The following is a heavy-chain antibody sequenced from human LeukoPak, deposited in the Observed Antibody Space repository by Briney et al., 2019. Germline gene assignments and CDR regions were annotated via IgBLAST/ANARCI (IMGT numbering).Heavy chain of an antibody. V-gene: IGHV3-13*04. CDR1: GFTFSSYD. CDR3: ARGRGWGAFDI. CDR2: IGTAGDT. J-gene: IGHJ3*02. D-gene: IGHD3-10*01. Sequence: PGGSVRLSCAASGFTFSSYDMHWVRQGTGKGLEWVSAIGTAGDTYYPGSVKGRFTTSRENAKNSLYLQMNSLRVGDTAVYYCARGRGWGAFDIWGQGTMVTVYS.